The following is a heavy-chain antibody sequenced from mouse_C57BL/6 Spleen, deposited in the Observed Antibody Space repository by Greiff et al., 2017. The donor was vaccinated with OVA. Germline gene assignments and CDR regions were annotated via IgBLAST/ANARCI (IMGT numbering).Heavy chain of an antibody. D-gene: IGHD4-1*01. J-gene: IGHJ2*01. CDR3: ARRETGTGNFDY. Sequence: VQLQQPGAELVKPGASVKMSCKASGYTFTSYWLTWVKQRPGQGLEWIGDIYPGSGSTNYNEKFKSKATLTVDTSSSTAYRQLSSLTSEDSAVYYCARRETGTGNFDYWGQGTTLTVSS. CDR1: GYTFTSYW. V-gene: IGHV1-55*01. CDR2: IYPGSGST.